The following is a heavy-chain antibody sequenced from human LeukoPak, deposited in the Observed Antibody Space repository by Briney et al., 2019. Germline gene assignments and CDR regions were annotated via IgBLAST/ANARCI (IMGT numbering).Heavy chain of an antibody. D-gene: IGHD5-18*01. J-gene: IGHJ4*02. CDR2: IYYSGST. V-gene: IGHV4-59*08. CDR3: ARHRYSYAPYYFDY. CDR1: GGSINSYY. Sequence: PSETLSLTCTVSGGSINSYYWSWIRQPPEKGLEWIGYIYYSGSTNYNPSLESRVTISVDTSKNQFSLKLSSVTAADTAVYYCARHRYSYAPYYFDYWGQGALVTVSS.